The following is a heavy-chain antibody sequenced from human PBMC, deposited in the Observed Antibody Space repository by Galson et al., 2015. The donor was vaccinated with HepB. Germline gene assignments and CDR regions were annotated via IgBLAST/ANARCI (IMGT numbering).Heavy chain of an antibody. Sequence: ETLSLTCTVSGGSISSSSYYWDWIRQPPGKGLEWIGSIYYSGRTYYNPSLRSRVTISVDTSKNQFSLKLSSVTAADTAVYYCARRGAAAGYWYFDLWGRGTLVTVSS. D-gene: IGHD6-13*01. CDR3: ARRGAAAGYWYFDL. CDR2: IYYSGRT. CDR1: GGSISSSSYY. J-gene: IGHJ2*01. V-gene: IGHV4-39*01.